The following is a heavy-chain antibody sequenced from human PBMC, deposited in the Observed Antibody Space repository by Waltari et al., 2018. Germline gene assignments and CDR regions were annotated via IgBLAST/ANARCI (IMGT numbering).Heavy chain of an antibody. J-gene: IGHJ4*02. V-gene: IGHV4-4*02. CDR2: VHGSGRT. D-gene: IGHD2-15*01. Sequence: QLQLQESGPGMVRPSGPLYLTCAATGYPTRSTSWWSWVRQPPGKGLEWIGQVHGSGRTNYNPSFASRVTISLDTSTNQFFLKVTSATAADTAFYYCARDRGRGLYLDSWGQGTLVTVSP. CDR3: ARDRGRGLYLDS. CDR1: GYPTRSTSW.